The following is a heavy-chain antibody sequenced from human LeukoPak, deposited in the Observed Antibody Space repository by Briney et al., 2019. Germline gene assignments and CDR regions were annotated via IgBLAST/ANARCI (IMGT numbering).Heavy chain of an antibody. CDR1: GFTFNSYG. D-gene: IGHD3-22*01. CDR3: AREEGYYYDSSGYFDY. J-gene: IGHJ4*02. Sequence: GGSLRLSCAASGFTFNSYGMHWVRQAPGKGLEWVAFVRSDGSTKYYADSVKGRFTISRDNSKNTQYLQMNSLRADDTAVYYCAREEGYYYDSSGYFDYWGQGTLVTVSS. V-gene: IGHV3-30*02. CDR2: VRSDGSTK.